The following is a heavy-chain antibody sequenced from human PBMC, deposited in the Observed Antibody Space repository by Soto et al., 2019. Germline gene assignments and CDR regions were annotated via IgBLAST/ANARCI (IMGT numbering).Heavy chain of an antibody. Sequence: GSLRLSCAASGFTFSLYSMIWVRQAPGKGLEWVSSISSSSSYIYYADSMKGRFTLSRDNAQNSLYLQMNSLRVDDTAVYYCVRARATDSRPDYWGQGTLVTV. CDR1: GFTFSLYS. J-gene: IGHJ4*02. CDR2: ISSSSSYI. V-gene: IGHV3-21*01. CDR3: VRARATDSRPDY. D-gene: IGHD3-22*01.